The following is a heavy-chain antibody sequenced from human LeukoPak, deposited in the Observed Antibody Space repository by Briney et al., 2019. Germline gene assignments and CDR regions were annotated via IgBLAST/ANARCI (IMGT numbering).Heavy chain of an antibody. D-gene: IGHD1-7*01. J-gene: IGHJ4*02. V-gene: IGHV4-30-2*01. CDR1: GGSISSGGYS. CDR2: IYHSGST. CDR3: ARGGIPNWNYGLIFDY. Sequence: PSETLFLTCAVSGGSISSGGYSWSWIRQPPGQGLEWIGYIYHSGSTYYNPSFKSRVTISVDRSKNQFSLKLSSVTAADTAVYYCARGGIPNWNYGLIFDYWGQGTLVTVSS.